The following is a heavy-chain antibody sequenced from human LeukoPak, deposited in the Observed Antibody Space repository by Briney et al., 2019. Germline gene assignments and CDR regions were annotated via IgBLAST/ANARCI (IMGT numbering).Heavy chain of an antibody. J-gene: IGHJ6*02. D-gene: IGHD2-2*01. Sequence: SETLSLTCTVSGGSISSYYWSWIRQPPGKGLEWIGYIYYSGSTNYNPSLKSRVTISVDTSKNQFSLKLSSVTAADTAVYYCARGDCSSTSCYLHGMDVWGQGTTVTVSS. CDR2: IYYSGST. CDR3: ARGDCSSTSCYLHGMDV. V-gene: IGHV4-59*13. CDR1: GGSISSYY.